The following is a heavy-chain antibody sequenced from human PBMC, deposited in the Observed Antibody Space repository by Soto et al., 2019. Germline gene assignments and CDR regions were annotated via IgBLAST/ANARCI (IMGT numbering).Heavy chain of an antibody. Sequence: QVQLVQSGAEVKKPGSSVKVSCKASGVTFSSYAISWVRQAPGQGLEWMGGIIPIFGTANYAQKFQGRVTITADESTSTAYMELSSLRSEDTAVYYCARDIAAAGTSAIWFDPWGQGTLVTVSS. CDR3: ARDIAAAGTSAIWFDP. J-gene: IGHJ5*02. CDR1: GVTFSSYA. CDR2: IIPIFGTA. V-gene: IGHV1-69*01. D-gene: IGHD6-13*01.